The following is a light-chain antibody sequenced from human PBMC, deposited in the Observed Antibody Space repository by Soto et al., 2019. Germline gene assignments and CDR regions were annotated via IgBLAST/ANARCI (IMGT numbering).Light chain of an antibody. V-gene: IGLV2-14*01. Sequence: QLVLTQPASVSGSPGQSITISCTGASSDIGGYDFVSWYQQHPGKAPKLLIYEVSNRPSGLSNRFSGSKSGNTASLTIAGLQADDEATYYCTSYSSTITLLIGGGTKLTV. J-gene: IGLJ2*01. CDR3: TSYSSTITLL. CDR2: EVS. CDR1: SSDIGGYDF.